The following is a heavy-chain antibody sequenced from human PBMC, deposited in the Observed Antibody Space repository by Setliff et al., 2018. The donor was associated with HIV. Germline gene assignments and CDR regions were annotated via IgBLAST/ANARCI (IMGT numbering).Heavy chain of an antibody. CDR3: ARYSSSPFDY. V-gene: IGHV3-7*01. Sequence: PGGSLRLSCAASGFTFSSYAMSWVRQAPGKGLEWVANIKQDGSEKYYVDSVKGRFTISRDNAKNSLYLQMNSLRAEDTAVYYCARYSSSPFDYWGQGTLVTVSS. CDR1: GFTFSSYA. CDR2: IKQDGSEK. D-gene: IGHD6-6*01. J-gene: IGHJ4*02.